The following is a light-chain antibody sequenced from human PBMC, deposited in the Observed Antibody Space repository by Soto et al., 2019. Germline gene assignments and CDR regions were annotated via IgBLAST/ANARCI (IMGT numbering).Light chain of an antibody. Sequence: QLVLTQSPSASASLGASVKLTCTLSSGHSSYAIAWHQQQPEKGPRYLMKVNNDGGHYKGDGIPDRFSGSSSGAERYLTISSLQSEDEADYYCQTWGAGIRVFGGGTKLTVL. J-gene: IGLJ2*01. CDR3: QTWGAGIRV. CDR2: VNNDGGH. CDR1: SGHSSYA. V-gene: IGLV4-69*01.